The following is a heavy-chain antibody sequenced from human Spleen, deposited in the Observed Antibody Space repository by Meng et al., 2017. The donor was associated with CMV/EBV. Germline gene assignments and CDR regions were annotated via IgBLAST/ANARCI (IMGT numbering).Heavy chain of an antibody. CDR1: GYSISSGFY. CDR2: IYHSGST. J-gene: IGHJ5*02. Sequence: SKTLSLTCTVSGYSISSGFYWGWIRQPPGKGLEWIGSIYHSGSTYYNLSLKSRVTISVDTSKNQFPLKLSSVTAADTAVYYCARDYVRSGWFDPWGQGTLVTVSS. D-gene: IGHD3-10*01. CDR3: ARDYVRSGWFDP. V-gene: IGHV4-38-2*02.